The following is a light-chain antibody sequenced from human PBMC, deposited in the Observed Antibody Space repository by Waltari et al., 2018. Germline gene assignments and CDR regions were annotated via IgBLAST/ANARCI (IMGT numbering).Light chain of an antibody. CDR3: QQYASSVLYT. CDR2: GAS. J-gene: IGKJ2*01. CDR1: QSLGKNY. Sequence: IVLTQSPGTLSLSPGDRATLPCKASQSLGKNYLAWYQDKPGQAPRLLIYGASSRAAGIPDRFSGSGSGTDFTLTISRLEPEDFAVYYCQQYASSVLYTFGQGTKLEIK. V-gene: IGKV3-20*01.